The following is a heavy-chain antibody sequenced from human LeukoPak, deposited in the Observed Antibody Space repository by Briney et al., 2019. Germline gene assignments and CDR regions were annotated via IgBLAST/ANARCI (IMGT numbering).Heavy chain of an antibody. Sequence: GGSLRLSCAASGFTFDDYAMHWVRQAPGKGLEWVSGISRNSGSIGYADSVKGRFTISRDNAKNSLYLQMNSLRAEDTALYYCAKDLGPYYDSSGYSNWGQGTLVTVSS. CDR2: ISRNSGSI. CDR1: GFTFDDYA. D-gene: IGHD3-22*01. CDR3: AKDLGPYYDSSGYSN. J-gene: IGHJ4*02. V-gene: IGHV3-9*01.